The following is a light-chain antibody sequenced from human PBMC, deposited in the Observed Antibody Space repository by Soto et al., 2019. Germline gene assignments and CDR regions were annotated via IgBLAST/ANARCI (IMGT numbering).Light chain of an antibody. CDR3: QVWDSYSDHWV. CDR1: NIGGKH. J-gene: IGLJ3*02. V-gene: IGLV3-21*02. CDR2: DDS. Sequence: SYEVTQSPAVSVAPGQTARIACGGNNIGGKHVHWYQQKAGQAPVLVVYDDSDRPSGIPERFSGSNSGNTATLTISRVEAGDEADYYCQVWDSYSDHWVFGGGTKLTVL.